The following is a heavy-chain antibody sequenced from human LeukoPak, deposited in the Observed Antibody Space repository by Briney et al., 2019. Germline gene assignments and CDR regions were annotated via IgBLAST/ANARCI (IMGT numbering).Heavy chain of an antibody. CDR1: GFTFSSYG. V-gene: IGHV3-30*02. J-gene: IGHJ4*02. D-gene: IGHD4-17*01. Sequence: GGSLRLSCAASGFTFSSYGMHWARQPPDKGLEWVAFIRYDGSNKYYADSVKGRFTISRDNSRDTLHLQMNSLRAEDTAVYYCAKDNYDYGDYDGGDYWGQGTLVTVSS. CDR3: AKDNYDYGDYDGGDY. CDR2: IRYDGSNK.